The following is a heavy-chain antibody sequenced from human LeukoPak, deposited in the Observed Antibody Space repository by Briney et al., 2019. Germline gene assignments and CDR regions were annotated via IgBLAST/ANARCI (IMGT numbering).Heavy chain of an antibody. D-gene: IGHD5-18*01. CDR3: ARVGQLWAHDY. V-gene: IGHV3-48*03. CDR2: ISSSGCTI. CDR1: GFTLSSYE. J-gene: IGHJ4*02. Sequence: GGALRLSCAASGFTLSSYEMNGLRHAPGRGLEGVSYISSSGCTIYYADSVKGRFTISRDNAKNSLYLQMNSLRAEDTAVYYCARVGQLWAHDYWGQGTLVTVSS.